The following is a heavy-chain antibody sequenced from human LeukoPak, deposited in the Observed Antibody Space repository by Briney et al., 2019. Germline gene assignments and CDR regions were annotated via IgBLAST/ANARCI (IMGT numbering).Heavy chain of an antibody. CDR2: ISYDGSNK. CDR3: ARSIAAAGTGYFDY. V-gene: IGHV3-30-3*01. CDR1: GFTFSSYA. Sequence: GRSLRLSCAASGFTFSSYAMHWVRQAPGKGLEWVAVISYDGSNKYYADSVKGRFTISRDNSKNTLYLQTNSLRAEDTAVYYCARSIAAAGTGYFDYWGQGTLVTVSS. D-gene: IGHD6-13*01. J-gene: IGHJ4*02.